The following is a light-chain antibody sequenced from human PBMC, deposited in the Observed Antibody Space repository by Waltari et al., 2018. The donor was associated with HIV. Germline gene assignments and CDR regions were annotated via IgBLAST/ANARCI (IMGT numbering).Light chain of an antibody. CDR1: SSDIGGYTY. CDR2: AVS. V-gene: IGLV2-8*01. J-gene: IGLJ2*01. CDR3: SSYGGSANLL. Sequence: QSALTQPPSASGSPGQSVTISCTGTSSDIGGYTYVSWYQQYPGKAPKLMIYAVSKRPSGVPDRFSGSKSANTASLTVSGLQAEDEADYYCSSYGGSANLLFGGGTKLTVL.